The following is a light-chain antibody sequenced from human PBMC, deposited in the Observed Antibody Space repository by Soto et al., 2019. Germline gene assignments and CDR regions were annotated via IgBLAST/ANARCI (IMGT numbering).Light chain of an antibody. CDR2: GVS. J-gene: IGKJ1*01. CDR1: QSVSSSY. Sequence: EIVLTQSPGTLSLSPGERATLSCRASQSVSSSYLAWFQQKHGQAPRLLIYGVSSRATGIPDRFSGSGSGTDFTLTISRLEPADFAVYYCQQYGNSPRTFGQGTTLEIK. CDR3: QQYGNSPRT. V-gene: IGKV3-20*01.